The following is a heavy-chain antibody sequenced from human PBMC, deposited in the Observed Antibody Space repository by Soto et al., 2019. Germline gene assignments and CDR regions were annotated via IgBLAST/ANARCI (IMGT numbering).Heavy chain of an antibody. Sequence: GGSLRLSCAASGFTFSNAWMRWVRQAPGKGLEWVGRIRSTPDGGTPDYAAPVKGKFTISRDESKNTLNLQMNSLKTEYTVVYYCTTRYYYGSQGESFDYWGQGTLVTVSS. D-gene: IGHD3-10*01. CDR3: TTRYYYGSQGESFDY. J-gene: IGHJ4*02. V-gene: IGHV3-15*01. CDR1: GFTFSNAW. CDR2: IRSTPDGGTP.